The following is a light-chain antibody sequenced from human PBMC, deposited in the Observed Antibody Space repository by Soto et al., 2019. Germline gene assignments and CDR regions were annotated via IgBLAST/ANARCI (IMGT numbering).Light chain of an antibody. Sequence: DIQMTHSPSARSASVGERVTITCRASQGISDNLAWYQQKPGKVPKLLIYGSSTLQSGVPSRFSGSGSGRDFILTISSLQPEDVATYYCQKYNSAPLNCGGGTKGVI. CDR2: GSS. V-gene: IGKV1-27*01. CDR3: QKYNSAPLN. J-gene: IGKJ4*01. CDR1: QGISDN.